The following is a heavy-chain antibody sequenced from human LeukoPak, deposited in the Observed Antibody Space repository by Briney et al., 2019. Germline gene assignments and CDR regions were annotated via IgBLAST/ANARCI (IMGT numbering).Heavy chain of an antibody. D-gene: IGHD5-18*01. CDR1: GGSFCGYY. J-gene: IGHJ4*02. CDR2: IYSSGTT. Sequence: PSETLSLTCAVYGGSFCGYYWNWIRQPLGKGLERIGYIYSSGTTNYNTSLRSRVSMSVDTSKNQFCLRLSSVTAADTAVYYCARGRKYTSGYRVTELGSGYSDYWGQGTLVTVSS. CDR3: ARGRKYTSGYRVTELGSGYSDY. V-gene: IGHV4-59*01.